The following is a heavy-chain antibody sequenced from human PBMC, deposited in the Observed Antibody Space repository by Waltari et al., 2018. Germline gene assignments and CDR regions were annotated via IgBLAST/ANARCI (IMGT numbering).Heavy chain of an antibody. CDR2: IGYD. V-gene: IGHV3-30*02. Sequence: VQLLESGGGVVQPGGSLRLSCAASGFTFGSYGMHWARQAPGKGLEWVAFIGYDNADSVKGRFTISRDNSRNNLYLQMDSLTPEDTAVYYCAAYTGSPSRPGPPSLWGRGTLVTVSS. J-gene: IGHJ4*02. D-gene: IGHD1-26*01. CDR1: GFTFGSYG. CDR3: AAYTGSPSRPGPPSL.